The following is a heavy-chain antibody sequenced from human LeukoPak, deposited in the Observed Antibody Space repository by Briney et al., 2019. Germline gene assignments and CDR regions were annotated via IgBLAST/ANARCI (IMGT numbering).Heavy chain of an antibody. Sequence: GGSLRLSCAASGYTFSSYGMHWARQAPGKGLEWVAVISYDGSNKYYADSVKGRFTISRDNSKNTLYLQMNSLRAEDTAVYYCAKDPSSGLLGGDYWGQGTLVTVSS. J-gene: IGHJ4*02. CDR3: AKDPSSGLLGGDY. CDR1: GYTFSSYG. CDR2: ISYDGSNK. D-gene: IGHD6-19*01. V-gene: IGHV3-30*18.